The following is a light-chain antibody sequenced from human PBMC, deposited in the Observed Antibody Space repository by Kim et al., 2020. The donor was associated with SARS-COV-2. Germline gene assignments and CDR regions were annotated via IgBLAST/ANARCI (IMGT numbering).Light chain of an antibody. CDR1: QGISTF. J-gene: IGKJ1*01. V-gene: IGKV1-27*01. CDR2: GAS. Sequence: DIQMTQSPSSLSASVGDRVTITCRASQGISTFLAWYQHKPGKVPKLLIYGASTLQPGVPSRFSGSGSVTDFTLTINSLQPEDVATYYCQRHNEAHRTFGQGTKVDSK. CDR3: QRHNEAHRT.